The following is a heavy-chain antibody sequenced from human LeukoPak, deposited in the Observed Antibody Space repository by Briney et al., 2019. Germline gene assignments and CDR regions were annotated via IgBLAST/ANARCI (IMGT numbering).Heavy chain of an antibody. CDR1: GFPFSSYA. D-gene: IGHD3-3*01. J-gene: IGHJ4*02. CDR2: ISGSGGST. Sequence: GGSLRLSCAASGFPFSSYAMSWVRQAPGKGLGGVSAISGSGGSTYYADSVKGRFTISRDNSKNTLYLQMNSLRAEDTAVYYSAKDRWSGYSNPFDYWGQGTLVTVSS. CDR3: AKDRWSGYSNPFDY. V-gene: IGHV3-23*01.